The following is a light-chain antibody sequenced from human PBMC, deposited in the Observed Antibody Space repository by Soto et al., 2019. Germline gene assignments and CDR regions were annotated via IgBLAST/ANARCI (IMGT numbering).Light chain of an antibody. Sequence: EIVLTQSPATLSLSPGERATLSCRASQSVRSYLAWYQQKPGQTPRLLIYDAFNRATGIPARFSGSGSGTDFTLTISSLEPEDFAVYYCQQRVNWPQTFGPGTKVDI. CDR1: QSVRSY. V-gene: IGKV3-11*01. CDR2: DAF. CDR3: QQRVNWPQT. J-gene: IGKJ3*01.